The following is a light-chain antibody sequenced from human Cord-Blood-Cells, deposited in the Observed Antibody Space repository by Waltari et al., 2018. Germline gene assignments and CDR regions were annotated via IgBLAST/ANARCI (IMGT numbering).Light chain of an antibody. Sequence: DIQMTQSPSTLSASVGDRVTITCRASQSISSWLAWYQQKPGKAPKLLIYDASSLESGVPSRFSGSGSGTEFTLTISSLQPDDFATYYCQQYNSYPTTFGQGTMVEIE. V-gene: IGKV1-5*01. CDR1: QSISSW. CDR3: QQYNSYPTT. CDR2: DAS. J-gene: IGKJ1*01.